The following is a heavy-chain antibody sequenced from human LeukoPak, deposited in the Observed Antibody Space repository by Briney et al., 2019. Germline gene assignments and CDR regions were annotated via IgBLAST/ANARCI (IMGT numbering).Heavy chain of an antibody. D-gene: IGHD2-21*01. CDR3: AAALLGNWFDP. Sequence: ASVKVSXKVSGYTLTELSMHWVRQAPGKGLEWMGGFDPEDGETIYAQKFQGRVTMTEDTSTDTAYVELSSLRSEDTAVYYCAAALLGNWFDPWGQGTLVTVSS. CDR2: FDPEDGET. J-gene: IGHJ5*02. V-gene: IGHV1-24*01. CDR1: GYTLTELS.